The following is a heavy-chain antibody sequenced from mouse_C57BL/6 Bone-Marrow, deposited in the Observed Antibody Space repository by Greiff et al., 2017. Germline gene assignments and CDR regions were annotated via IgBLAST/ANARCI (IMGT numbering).Heavy chain of an antibody. V-gene: IGHV1-26*01. D-gene: IGHD1-1*01. CDR1: GYTFPDYY. J-gene: IGHJ2*01. CDR3: GRGITTVDYFDD. CDR2: LNPNNGGT. Sequence: EVQLQQSGPELVKPGASVKISCKASGYTFPDYYMNWVKQSHGKSLEWIGDLNPNNGGTSYNQKFKGKATLTVDKSSSTDYMERRRLTSEDSADYYCGRGITTVDYFDDWGQGTTLTVSS.